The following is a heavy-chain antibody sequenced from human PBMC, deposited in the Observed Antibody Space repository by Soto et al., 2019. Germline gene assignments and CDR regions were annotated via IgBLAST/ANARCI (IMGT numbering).Heavy chain of an antibody. D-gene: IGHD3-3*01. CDR3: AKDVRAPVYDFWSGYPDY. CDR1: GFTFSSYG. Sequence: GGSLRLSCAASGFTFSSYGMHWVRQAPGKGLEWVAVISYDGSNKYYADSVKGRFTISRDNSKNTLYLQMNSLRAEDTAVYYCAKDVRAPVYDFWSGYPDYWGQGTLVTVSS. J-gene: IGHJ4*02. V-gene: IGHV3-30*18. CDR2: ISYDGSNK.